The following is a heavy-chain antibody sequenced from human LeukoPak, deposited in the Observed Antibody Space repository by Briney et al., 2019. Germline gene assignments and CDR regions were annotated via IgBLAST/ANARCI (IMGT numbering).Heavy chain of an antibody. D-gene: IGHD3-3*01. CDR1: GYTFTSYD. J-gene: IGHJ4*02. CDR2: ISAYNGNT. CDR3: ARAEKNSIFGVVIITPFDY. Sequence: ASVKVSCKASGYTFTSYDINWVRQATGQGLEWMGWISAYNGNTNYAQKLQGRVTMTTDTSTSTAYMELRSLRSDDTAVYYCARAEKNSIFGVVIITPFDYWGQGTLVTVSS. V-gene: IGHV1-18*01.